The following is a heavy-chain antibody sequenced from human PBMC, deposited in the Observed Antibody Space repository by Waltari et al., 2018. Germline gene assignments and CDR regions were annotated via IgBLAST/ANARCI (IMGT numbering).Heavy chain of an antibody. D-gene: IGHD6-13*01. CDR3: ARDGISSTQSGYFDY. V-gene: IGHV3-21*01. Sequence: EVRLVESGGGLVKPGGSLRLSCAASGFTFSSDGMNWFRQARGKGLEWVSSISSLSKYTYYADSVKGRFTISRDNAKNSLYLQMNSLRAEDTAVYFCARDGISSTQSGYFDYWGQGVLVTVSS. CDR2: ISSLSKYT. J-gene: IGHJ4*02. CDR1: GFTFSSDG.